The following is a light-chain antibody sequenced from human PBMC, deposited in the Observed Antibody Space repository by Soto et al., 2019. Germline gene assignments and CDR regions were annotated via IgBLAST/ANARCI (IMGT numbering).Light chain of an antibody. J-gene: IGKJ1*01. Sequence: EIVMKQSPATLSVTPGERATLSCRASQSVSSNLAWYQQKPGQAPRLLIYGASTRATGIPARFSGSGSGTEFTLTISSLQSEDFAVYYCQQYNNWPRTFGQ. CDR3: QQYNNWPRT. CDR2: GAS. V-gene: IGKV3-15*01. CDR1: QSVSSN.